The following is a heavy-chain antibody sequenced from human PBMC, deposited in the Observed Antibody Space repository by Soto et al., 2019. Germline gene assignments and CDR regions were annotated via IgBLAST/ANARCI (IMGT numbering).Heavy chain of an antibody. CDR1: GGSINSGGYS. CDR3: ARGKPYGGHLDY. Sequence: SETLSLTCAVSGGSINSGGYSWSWIRQPPGKGLEWIGYIYHSGSTYYNPSLKSRVTISVDRSKNQFSLKLSSVTAADTAVYYCARGKPYGGHLDYWGQGTLVTVSS. D-gene: IGHD4-17*01. J-gene: IGHJ4*02. V-gene: IGHV4-30-2*01. CDR2: IYHSGST.